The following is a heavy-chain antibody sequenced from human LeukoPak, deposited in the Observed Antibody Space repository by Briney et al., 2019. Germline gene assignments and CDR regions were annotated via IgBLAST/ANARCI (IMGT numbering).Heavy chain of an antibody. Sequence: ASVKVSCKASGGTFSSYAISWVRQAPGQGLEWMGRIIPIFGTANYAQKFQGRVTITTDESTSTAYMELSSLRSEDTAVYYCARENYGEYAVDYWGQGTLVTVSS. D-gene: IGHD4-17*01. CDR1: GGTFSSYA. CDR3: ARENYGEYAVDY. J-gene: IGHJ4*02. CDR2: IIPIFGTA. V-gene: IGHV1-69*05.